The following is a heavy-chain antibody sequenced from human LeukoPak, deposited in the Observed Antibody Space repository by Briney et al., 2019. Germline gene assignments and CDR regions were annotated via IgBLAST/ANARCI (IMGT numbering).Heavy chain of an antibody. V-gene: IGHV4-59*12. D-gene: IGHD3-3*01. J-gene: IGHJ4*02. Sequence: SETLSLTCTVSGGSISSYYWSWIRQPPGKGLEWIGYIYYSGSTNYNPSLKSRVTISVDTSKNQFSLKLSSVTAADTAVYYCARDFGRVGYFDYWGQGTLVTVSS. CDR3: ARDFGRVGYFDY. CDR2: IYYSGST. CDR1: GGSISSYY.